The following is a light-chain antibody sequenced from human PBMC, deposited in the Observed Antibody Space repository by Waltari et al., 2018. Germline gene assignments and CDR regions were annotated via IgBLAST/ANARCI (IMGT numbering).Light chain of an antibody. J-gene: IGLJ3*02. CDR1: SSDVGTYNY. CDR2: DVS. Sequence: QSALTQPASVSGSPGQSIAISCTGTSSDVGTYNYVAWYQQHPGKAPKVIIHDVSNRPSGVSNRFSGSKSGITASLTISGLQAEDEAYYYCSSYTSSSTWVFGGGTKLTVL. CDR3: SSYTSSSTWV. V-gene: IGLV2-14*03.